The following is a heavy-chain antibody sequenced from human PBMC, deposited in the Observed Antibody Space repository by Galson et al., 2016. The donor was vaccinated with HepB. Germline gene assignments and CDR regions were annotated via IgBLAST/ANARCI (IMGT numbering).Heavy chain of an antibody. Sequence: SETLSLTCTVSGGSISSGNYYWSWIRQPPGKGLEWIGYIYNSGSTNSNPSLKSRVTISVDTSKNQFSLKLSSVTAADTAVYYCARVGTTVTTQALGMDVWGQGTTVTVSS. V-gene: IGHV4-61*01. D-gene: IGHD4-17*01. J-gene: IGHJ6*02. CDR2: IYNSGST. CDR3: ARVGTTVTTQALGMDV. CDR1: GGSISSGNYY.